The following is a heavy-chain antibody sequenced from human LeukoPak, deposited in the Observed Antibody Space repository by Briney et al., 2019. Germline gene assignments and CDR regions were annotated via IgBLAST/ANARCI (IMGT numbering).Heavy chain of an antibody. V-gene: IGHV4-59*01. CDR2: IYYSGST. Sequence: SETLSLTCTVSGGSISSYYWSWIRQPPGKGLEWIGYIYYSGSTNYNPSLKSRVTISVDASKNQFSLKLSSVTAADTAVYYWGRGNTTVTDFDYWGQGTLVTVSS. CDR3: GRGNTTVTDFDY. D-gene: IGHD4-17*01. J-gene: IGHJ4*02. CDR1: GGSISSYY.